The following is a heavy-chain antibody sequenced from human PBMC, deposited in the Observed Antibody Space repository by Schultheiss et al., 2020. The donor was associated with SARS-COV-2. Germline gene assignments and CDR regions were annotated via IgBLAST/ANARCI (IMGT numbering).Heavy chain of an antibody. CDR2: INAGNGNT. Sequence: ASVKVSCKASGYTFTSYAMHWVRQAPGQRLEWMGWINAGNGNTKYSQKFQGRVTITRDTSASTAYMELSSLRAEDTAVYYCARDPYVWGSYYPLYYYGMDVWGQGTTVTVSS. CDR3: ARDPYVWGSYYPLYYYGMDV. CDR1: GYTFTSYA. D-gene: IGHD3-16*01. J-gene: IGHJ6*02. V-gene: IGHV1-3*01.